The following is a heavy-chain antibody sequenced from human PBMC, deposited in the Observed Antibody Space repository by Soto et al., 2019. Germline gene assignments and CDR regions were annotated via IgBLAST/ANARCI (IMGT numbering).Heavy chain of an antibody. D-gene: IGHD1-26*01. CDR1: GDTFSTYT. CDR3: ARDDSGFSGSHYIDYFNY. V-gene: IGHV1-69*08. J-gene: IGHJ4*02. Sequence: ASVKVSCKASGDTFSTYTITWMRQAPGQGREWMGWINAGTGTSNYAQKFQGRVTITADTSTSTVYMELRTLTPEDTAVYYCARDDSGFSGSHYIDYFNYWGKGALVTVSS. CDR2: INAGTGTS.